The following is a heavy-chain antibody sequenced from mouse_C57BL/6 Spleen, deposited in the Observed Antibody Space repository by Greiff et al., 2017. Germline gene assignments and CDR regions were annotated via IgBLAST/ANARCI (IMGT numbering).Heavy chain of an antibody. CDR3: ATTGSSLYYAMDY. D-gene: IGHD1-1*01. CDR1: GYTFTSYW. J-gene: IGHJ4*01. CDR2: IDPSDSET. Sequence: QVQLQQPGAELVRPGSSVKLSCKASGYTFTSYWMHWVKQRPIQGLEWIGNIDPSDSETHYNQKFKDKATLTVDKSSSTAYMQRSSLTSEDSAVYYCATTGSSLYYAMDYWGQGTSVTVSA. V-gene: IGHV1-52*01.